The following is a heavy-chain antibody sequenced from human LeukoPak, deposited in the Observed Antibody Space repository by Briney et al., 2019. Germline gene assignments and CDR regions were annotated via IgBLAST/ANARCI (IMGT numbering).Heavy chain of an antibody. Sequence: GGSLRLSCAASGFTFTTYTMIWVRQAPGRGLEWVSPISSSSSYVYSADSVKGRFTISRDNAKNSLYLQMNSLRAEDTAVYYCARRGDCSGGTCYAFDYWGQGTLVTVSS. J-gene: IGHJ4*02. CDR1: GFTFTTYT. D-gene: IGHD2-15*01. CDR2: ISSSSSYV. V-gene: IGHV3-21*06. CDR3: ARRGDCSGGTCYAFDY.